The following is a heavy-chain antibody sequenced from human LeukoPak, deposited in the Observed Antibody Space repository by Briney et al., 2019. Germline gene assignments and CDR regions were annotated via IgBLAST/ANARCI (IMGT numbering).Heavy chain of an antibody. CDR1: DVSLSAYY. J-gene: IGHJ2*01. D-gene: IGHD4-23*01. Sequence: SETLSLTCAVYDVSLSAYYWSWIRQPPGKGVEWIGEINHGGSANYNPTLQSRVTISVDMSKNQFSLKLSSVTAADTAVYYCARGLGGGNSVYFDLWGRGTLVIVSS. CDR2: INHGGSA. V-gene: IGHV4-34*01. CDR3: ARGLGGGNSVYFDL.